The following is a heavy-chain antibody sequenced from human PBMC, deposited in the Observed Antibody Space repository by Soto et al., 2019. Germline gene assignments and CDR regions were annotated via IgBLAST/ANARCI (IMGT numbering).Heavy chain of an antibody. CDR1: GFTFSSYG. D-gene: IGHD3-22*01. CDR2: ISYDGSNK. V-gene: IGHV3-30*18. J-gene: IGHJ4*02. Sequence: GGSLRLSCAASGFTFSSYGMHWVRQAPGKGLEWVAVISYDGSNKYYADSVKGRFTISRDNSKNTLYLQMNSLRAEDTAVYYCAKEGYYDSSGYYPFDYWGQGTLVTVSS. CDR3: AKEGYYDSSGYYPFDY.